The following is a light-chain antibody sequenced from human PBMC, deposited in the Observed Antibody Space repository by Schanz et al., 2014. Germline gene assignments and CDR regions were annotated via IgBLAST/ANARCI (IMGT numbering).Light chain of an antibody. CDR2: STH. CDR3: VLYMGSDIWV. V-gene: IGLV8-61*01. CDR1: SGSVSTSYY. Sequence: QTVVTQEPSFSVSPGGTVTLTCGLSSGSVSTSYYPSWYQQTPGQAPRTLIYSTHTRSSGVPDRFSGSILGNKAALTITGAQADDESDYYCVLYMGSDIWVFGGGTKLTVL. J-gene: IGLJ3*02.